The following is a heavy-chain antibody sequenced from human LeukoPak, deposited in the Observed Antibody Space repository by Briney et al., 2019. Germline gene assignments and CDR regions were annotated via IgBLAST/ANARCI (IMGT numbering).Heavy chain of an antibody. Sequence: SQTLSLTCTVSGGSISSGDYYWSWIRQPPGKGLEWIGYIYYSGSTYYNPSLKSQVTISVDTSKNQFSLKLSSVTAADTAVYYCASLGVYDFWSGFGWFDPWGQGTLVTVSS. J-gene: IGHJ5*02. CDR1: GGSISSGDYY. V-gene: IGHV4-30-4*01. CDR2: IYYSGST. D-gene: IGHD3/OR15-3a*01. CDR3: ASLGVYDFWSGFGWFDP.